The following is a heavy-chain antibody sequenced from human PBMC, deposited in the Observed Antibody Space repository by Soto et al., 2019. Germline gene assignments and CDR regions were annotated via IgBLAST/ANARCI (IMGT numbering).Heavy chain of an antibody. J-gene: IGHJ4*02. CDR3: ARDPDDSSGYYSGYFDY. D-gene: IGHD3-22*01. CDR1: GFTFSDYY. CDR2: ISSSSYT. V-gene: IGHV3-11*06. Sequence: GGSLRLSCAASGFTFSDYYMSWIRQAPGKGLEWVSYISSSSYTNYADSVKGRFTISRDNAKNSLYLQMNSLRAEDTAVYYCARDPDDSSGYYSGYFDYWGQGALVTVSS.